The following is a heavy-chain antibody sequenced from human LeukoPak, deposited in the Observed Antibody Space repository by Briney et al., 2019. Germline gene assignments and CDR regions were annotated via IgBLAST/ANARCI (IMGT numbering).Heavy chain of an antibody. CDR2: IRSKANSYAT. Sequence: GGSLRLSCAASGFIFSGSAMHWVRQASGKGLEWVGRIRSKANSYATAYAASVQGRFTISRDGSKSTAYLQMNGLKTEDTAVYYCSSRDYGGGDFWGQGTLVTVSS. CDR3: SSRDYGGGDF. V-gene: IGHV3-73*01. J-gene: IGHJ4*02. CDR1: GFIFSGSA. D-gene: IGHD3-16*01.